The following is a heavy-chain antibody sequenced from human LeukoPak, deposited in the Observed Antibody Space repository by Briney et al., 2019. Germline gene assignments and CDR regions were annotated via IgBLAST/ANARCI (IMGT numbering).Heavy chain of an antibody. J-gene: IGHJ6*03. Sequence: PGGSLRLSCAASGFTVSSNYMSWVRQAPGKGLEWVANIKEDGSEKYYVDSVKGRFTMSRDNAKNSVYLQMNRLRVEDTAVYYCARRSYRGVIGLYYYYYMDVWGKGTPVTVSS. CDR3: ARRSYRGVIGLYYYYYMDV. D-gene: IGHD3-16*02. V-gene: IGHV3-7*01. CDR2: IKEDGSEK. CDR1: GFTVSSNY.